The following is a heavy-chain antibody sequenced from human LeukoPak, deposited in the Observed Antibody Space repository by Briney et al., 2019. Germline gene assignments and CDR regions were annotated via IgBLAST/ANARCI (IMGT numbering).Heavy chain of an antibody. J-gene: IGHJ4*02. V-gene: IGHV4-61*01. D-gene: IGHD1-26*01. Sequence: SETLSLTCTVSGGSISSSSYYWSWIRQPPGKGLEWIGYIYYSGSTNYNPSLKSRVTISVDTSKNQFSLKLSSVTAADTAVYYCARGQWELRADYWGQGTLVTVSS. CDR1: GGSISSSSYY. CDR3: ARGQWELRADY. CDR2: IYYSGST.